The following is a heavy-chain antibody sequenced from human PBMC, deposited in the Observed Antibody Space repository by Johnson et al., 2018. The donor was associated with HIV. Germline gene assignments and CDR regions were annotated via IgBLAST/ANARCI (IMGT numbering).Heavy chain of an antibody. CDR1: GFTFSSYG. CDR2: IRYDGSNK. Sequence: QVQLVESGGGVVQPGGSLRLSCAASGFTFSSYGMHWVRQAPGKGLEWVAFIRYDGSNKYYADSVKGRFTISRDNSKNTLYLQMNSLRAEDTAVYYCARDSRDFWSGFGAFDIWGQGTMVTVSS. CDR3: ARDSRDFWSGFGAFDI. V-gene: IGHV3-30*02. D-gene: IGHD3-3*01. J-gene: IGHJ3*02.